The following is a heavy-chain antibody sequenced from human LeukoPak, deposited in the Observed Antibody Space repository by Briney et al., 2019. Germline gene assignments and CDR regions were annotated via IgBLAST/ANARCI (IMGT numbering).Heavy chain of an antibody. J-gene: IGHJ4*02. D-gene: IGHD3-3*01. Sequence: ASVKVSCKASGYTFTSYDINWVRQATGQGLEWMGWMNPNSGNTGYAQKFQGRVTITRDTSISTAYMELSSLRSEDTAVYYCARTFWSGYYDNLYYFDYWGQGTLVTVSS. CDR1: GYTFTSYD. V-gene: IGHV1-8*03. CDR2: MNPNSGNT. CDR3: ARTFWSGYYDNLYYFDY.